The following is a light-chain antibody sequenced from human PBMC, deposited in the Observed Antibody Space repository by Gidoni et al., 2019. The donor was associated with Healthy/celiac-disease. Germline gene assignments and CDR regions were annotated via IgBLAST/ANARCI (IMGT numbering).Light chain of an antibody. CDR2: AAS. J-gene: IGKJ1*01. CDR1: QSISSY. Sequence: DIQMTQSPSSLSASVGDRVTITCRAGQSISSYLHWYQQKPGKAPKLLIYAASSLQSGVPSRFSGSGSGTDFTLTISSLQPEDFATYYCQQSYSTPKTFGQXTKVEIK. CDR3: QQSYSTPKT. V-gene: IGKV1-39*01.